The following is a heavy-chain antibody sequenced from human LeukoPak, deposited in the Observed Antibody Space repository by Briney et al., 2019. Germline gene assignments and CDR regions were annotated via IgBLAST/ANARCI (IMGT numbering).Heavy chain of an antibody. CDR3: ARRAMGATSFDY. CDR2: ISSSSNTV. Sequence: GGSLRLSCAASGFTFSDYYMTWVRQAQGQGLEWVSYISSSSNTVYYADSVKGRLTVSRDNANNSLFVQMTTLRAEDTAVYYCARRAMGATSFDYWGQGTLVTVSS. J-gene: IGHJ4*02. D-gene: IGHD1-26*01. V-gene: IGHV3-11*04. CDR1: GFTFSDYY.